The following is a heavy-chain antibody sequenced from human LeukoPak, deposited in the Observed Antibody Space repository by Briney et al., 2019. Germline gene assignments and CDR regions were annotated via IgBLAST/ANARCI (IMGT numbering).Heavy chain of an antibody. J-gene: IGHJ5*02. CDR1: GFTVSSNY. Sequence: GGSLRLSCAASGFTVSSNYMSWVRQAPGKGLEWVSVIYSGGSTYYADSVKGRFTISRDNPKNTLYLQMNSLRAEDTAVYYCARDLNRYGESDPWGQGTLVTVSS. CDR2: IYSGGST. CDR3: ARDLNRYGESDP. D-gene: IGHD5-18*01. V-gene: IGHV3-53*01.